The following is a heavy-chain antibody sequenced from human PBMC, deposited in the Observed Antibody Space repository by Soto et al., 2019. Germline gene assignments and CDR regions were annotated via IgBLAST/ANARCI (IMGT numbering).Heavy chain of an antibody. V-gene: IGHV3-23*01. D-gene: IGHD4-17*01. CDR1: GFTFSSYA. Sequence: PGGSLRLSCAASGFTFSSYAMSWVRQAPGKGLEWVSAISGSGGSTYYADSVKGRFTISRDNFKNTLYLQMNSLRAEDTAVYYCAKVSRGTPGDYAPSEKYYYGMDVWGQGTTVTVSS. CDR2: ISGSGGST. J-gene: IGHJ6*02. CDR3: AKVSRGTPGDYAPSEKYYYGMDV.